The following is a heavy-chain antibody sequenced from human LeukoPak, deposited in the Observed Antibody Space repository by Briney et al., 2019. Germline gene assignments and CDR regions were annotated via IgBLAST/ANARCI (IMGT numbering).Heavy chain of an antibody. Sequence: SETLSLTCTVSGGSISSYYWSWIRQPPGKGLEWIGYIYYSGSTNYNPSLKSRVTISVDTSKNQFSLKLSSVTAADTAVYYCARGSGSSGYYYWGQGTLVTVSS. J-gene: IGHJ4*02. CDR1: GGSISSYY. CDR3: ARGSGSSGYYY. V-gene: IGHV4-59*12. CDR2: IYYSGST. D-gene: IGHD3-22*01.